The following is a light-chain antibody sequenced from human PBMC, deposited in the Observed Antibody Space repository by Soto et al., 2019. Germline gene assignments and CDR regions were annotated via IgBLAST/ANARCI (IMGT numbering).Light chain of an antibody. J-gene: IGLJ1*01. CDR2: AVS. V-gene: IGLV2-11*01. CDR1: SSDIGTYNH. Sequence: QSALTQPRSVSGSPGQSVTISCTGTSSDIGTYNHVAWYQQHPGKAPKLMIFAVSKRPSGVPDRFSGAKSVNTASLTISGLQAEDAADYYCSSYAGTYIDVLETGTKVTVL. CDR3: SSYAGTYIDV.